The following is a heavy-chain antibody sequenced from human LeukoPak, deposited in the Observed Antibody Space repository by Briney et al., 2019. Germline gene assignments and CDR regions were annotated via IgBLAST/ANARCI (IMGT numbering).Heavy chain of an antibody. CDR1: GGSISSGSYY. J-gene: IGHJ4*02. Sequence: SETLSLTCTVSGGSISSGSYYWSWIRQPAGKGLEWIGRIYTSGSTNYNPSLKSRVTISVDTSKNQFFLKLSSVTAADTAVYYCARDSGILDYWGQGTLVTVSS. V-gene: IGHV4-61*02. D-gene: IGHD1-14*01. CDR3: ARDSGILDY. CDR2: IYTSGST.